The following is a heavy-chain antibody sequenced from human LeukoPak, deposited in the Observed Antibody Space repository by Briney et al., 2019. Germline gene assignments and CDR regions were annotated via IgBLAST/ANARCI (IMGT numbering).Heavy chain of an antibody. V-gene: IGHV4-59*01. J-gene: IGHJ4*02. D-gene: IGHD4-23*01. CDR1: GGSISNYY. Sequence: PSETLSLTCTVSGGSISNYYWSWIRQTPGKGLEWIGYIYYSGTPNYNPSLKSRVTISLDMSKNQVSLKLTSVTAADTAVYYCARDDLDYGGDAGFDYWGQGALVTVSS. CDR2: IYYSGTP. CDR3: ARDDLDYGGDAGFDY.